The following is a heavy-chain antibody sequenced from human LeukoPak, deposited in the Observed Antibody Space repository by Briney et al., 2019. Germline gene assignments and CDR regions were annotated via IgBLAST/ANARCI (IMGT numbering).Heavy chain of an antibody. J-gene: IGHJ6*03. CDR1: GASINSGAYY. CDR3: ASPGISWFGELLYYMDV. D-gene: IGHD3-10*01. V-gene: IGHV4-61*02. Sequence: PSETLSLTCTVSGASINSGAYYWTWIRQPAGKGLEWIGRIYTSGSTNYNPSLKSRVTISVDTSKNQFSLKLSSVTAADTAVYYCASPGISWFGELLYYMDVWGKGTTVTVSS. CDR2: IYTSGST.